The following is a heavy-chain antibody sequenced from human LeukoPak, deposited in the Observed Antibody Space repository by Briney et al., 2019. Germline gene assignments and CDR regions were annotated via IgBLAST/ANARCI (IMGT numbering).Heavy chain of an antibody. D-gene: IGHD6-19*01. CDR3: ARGRILKYSSGWLLDY. CDR1: GGSFSGYY. CDR2: IYYSGST. V-gene: IGHV4-59*01. J-gene: IGHJ4*02. Sequence: SETLSLTCAVYGGSFSGYYWSWIRQPPGKGLEWIGYIYYSGSTNYNPSLKSRVTISVDTSKNQFSLKLSSVTAADTAVYYCARGRILKYSSGWLLDYWGQGTLVTVSS.